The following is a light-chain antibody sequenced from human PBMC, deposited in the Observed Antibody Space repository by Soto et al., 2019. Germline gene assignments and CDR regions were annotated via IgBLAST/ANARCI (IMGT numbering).Light chain of an antibody. CDR3: QQYGSSPT. V-gene: IGKV3-20*01. J-gene: IGKJ4*01. Sequence: EIVLTQSPDTLSLSPGERATLSCRASESVSSSYLAWYQQKPGQAPRLLIYGASRRATGIPDRFSGSGSGTDSTLTISRLEPEDFAVYYCQQYGSSPTFGGGTKVYIK. CDR2: GAS. CDR1: ESVSSSY.